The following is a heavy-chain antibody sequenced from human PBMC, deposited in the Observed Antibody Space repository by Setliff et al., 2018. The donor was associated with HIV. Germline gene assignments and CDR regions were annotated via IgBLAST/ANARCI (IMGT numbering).Heavy chain of an antibody. CDR1: GGSFSGYS. CDR3: ARGKGGIDGPVEFDN. J-gene: IGHJ4*02. D-gene: IGHD1-1*01. CDR2: IPQSGTT. V-gene: IGHV4-34*01. Sequence: SETLSLTCVVSGGSFSGYSWSWIRQSPGKGLEWIGEIPQSGTTHYNPSLKRRVTISEDTSKSQLSMELTSVAAADTAIYYCARGKGGIDGPVEFDNWGQGTPVTVSS.